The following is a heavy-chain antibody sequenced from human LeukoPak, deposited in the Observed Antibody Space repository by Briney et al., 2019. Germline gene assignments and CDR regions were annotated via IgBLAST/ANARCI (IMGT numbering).Heavy chain of an antibody. Sequence: GGSLRLSCAASGFTFSSYWMHWVRQAPGKGLVWVSRINVGGSSTSYADSVKGRFTISRDNAKNTLYLQMNSLRAEDTAVYYCARVGTIMVTLEYWGQGTLVTVSS. CDR1: GFTFSSYW. D-gene: IGHD5-24*01. V-gene: IGHV3-74*01. CDR3: ARVGTIMVTLEY. J-gene: IGHJ4*02. CDR2: INVGGSST.